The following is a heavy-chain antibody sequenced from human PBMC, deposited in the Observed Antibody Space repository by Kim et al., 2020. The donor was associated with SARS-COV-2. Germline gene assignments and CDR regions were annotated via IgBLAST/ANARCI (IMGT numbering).Heavy chain of an antibody. CDR1: GFTFSSYG. Sequence: GGSLRLSCAASGFTFSSYGMHWVRQAPGKGLEWVAVISYDGSNKYYADSVKGRFTISRDNSKNTLYLQMNSLRAEDTAVYYCAKGGSGSKLGYWGQGTLVTVSS. J-gene: IGHJ4*02. V-gene: IGHV3-30*18. CDR2: ISYDGSNK. D-gene: IGHD1-26*01. CDR3: AKGGSGSKLGY.